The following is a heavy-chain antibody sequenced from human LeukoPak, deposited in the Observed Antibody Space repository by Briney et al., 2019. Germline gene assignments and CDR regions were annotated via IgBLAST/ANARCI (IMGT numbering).Heavy chain of an antibody. D-gene: IGHD3-16*01. CDR2: ISGSGGST. V-gene: IGHV3-23*01. CDR1: GFTLSSYA. J-gene: IGHJ5*02. CDR3: AKDDNYIRFLS. Sequence: GRSLRLSCAASGFTLSSYAMSWVRQAPGKGLEWVSAISGSGGSTYYADSVKGRFTISRDNSKNTLYLQMNSLRAEDTAVYYCAKDDNYIRFLSWGQGTLVTVSS.